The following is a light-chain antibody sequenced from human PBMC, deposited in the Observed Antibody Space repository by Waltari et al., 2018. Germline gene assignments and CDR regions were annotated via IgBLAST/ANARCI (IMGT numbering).Light chain of an antibody. CDR1: QSVSSN. V-gene: IGKV3-15*01. Sequence: PPPRRARQSVSSNLAWYQQKPGQAPRLLIYGASTRATGIPARFSGSGSGTEFTLTISSLQSEDFAVYYCQQYNNWKLTFGGGTKVEIK. CDR3: QQYNNWKLT. CDR2: GAS. J-gene: IGKJ4*01.